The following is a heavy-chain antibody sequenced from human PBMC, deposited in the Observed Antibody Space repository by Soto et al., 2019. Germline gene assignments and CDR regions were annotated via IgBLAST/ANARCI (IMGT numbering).Heavy chain of an antibody. CDR1: GGTFSSYA. CDR3: ARDQNRYSSGWYSLLYYYEGMDV. CDR2: IIPIFGTA. D-gene: IGHD6-19*01. J-gene: IGHJ6*02. V-gene: IGHV1-69*01. Sequence: QVQLVQSGAEVKKPGSSVKVSCKASGGTFSSYAISWVRQAPGQGLEWMGGIIPIFGTANYAQKFQGRVTITADESTSTAYMELSILRSEDTSVYYCARDQNRYSSGWYSLLYYYEGMDVWGQGTTLTVSS.